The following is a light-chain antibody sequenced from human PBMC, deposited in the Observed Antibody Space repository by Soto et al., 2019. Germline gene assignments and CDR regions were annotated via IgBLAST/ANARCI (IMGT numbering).Light chain of an antibody. CDR2: EVT. CDR3: SSYTSSDTLV. V-gene: IGLV2-18*02. J-gene: IGLJ2*01. Sequence: QSVLTQSPPVSGSPGQSVTISCTGTSSDVGSYNRVSWYQQSPGTAPKLIIYEVTNRPSGVPHRFSGSKSGDTASLTISGLQAEDEADYYCSSYTSSDTLVFGGGTKLTVL. CDR1: SSDVGSYNR.